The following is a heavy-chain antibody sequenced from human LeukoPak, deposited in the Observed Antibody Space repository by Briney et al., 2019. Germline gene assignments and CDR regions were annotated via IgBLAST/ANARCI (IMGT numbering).Heavy chain of an antibody. CDR1: GFTFSTYA. CDR3: ARGNGPGSFLIDY. Sequence: GGSLRLSCAASGFTFSTYAVHGVRQAPGKGLAWVALISDDGSRTYYSNSVKGRFTISRDNSRNTLYLQMNSLRPEDTAVYYCARGNGPGSFLIDYWGQGTLVTVSS. J-gene: IGHJ4*02. CDR2: ISDDGSRT. V-gene: IGHV3-30-3*01. D-gene: IGHD3-10*01.